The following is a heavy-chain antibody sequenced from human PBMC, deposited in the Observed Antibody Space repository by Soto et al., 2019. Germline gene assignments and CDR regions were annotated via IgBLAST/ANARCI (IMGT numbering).Heavy chain of an antibody. V-gene: IGHV4-30-2*01. CDR3: ARGPPFGY. D-gene: IGHD3-10*01. J-gene: IGHJ4*02. CDR2: IYHGVST. CDR1: GGSISSGGYS. Sequence: QLQLQESGSGLVKPSQTLSLTCAVSGGSISSGGYSWRWIRQPPGKGLEWIGYIYHGVSTYYNPSLKRRVTIAVDRSKIQFSLKLSSVTAADTAVYYCARGPPFGYWGQGTLVTVSS.